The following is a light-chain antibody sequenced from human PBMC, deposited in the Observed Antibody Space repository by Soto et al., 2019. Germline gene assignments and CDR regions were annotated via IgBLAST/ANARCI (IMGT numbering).Light chain of an antibody. CDR2: MNN. CDR1: SSNIGSNY. J-gene: IGLJ2*01. Sequence: QSVLTQPPSASGTPGQRVTISCSGSSSNIGSNYVYWYLQLPGTAPKLLIYMNNQRPSGVPDRFSGSKSGTSASLAISGLRSEDEAAYYCAAWDDRLSVVFGGGTKVTVL. V-gene: IGLV1-47*01. CDR3: AAWDDRLSVV.